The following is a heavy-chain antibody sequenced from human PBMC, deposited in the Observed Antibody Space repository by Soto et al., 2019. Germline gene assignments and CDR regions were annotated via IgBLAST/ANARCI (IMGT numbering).Heavy chain of an antibody. Sequence: PGKRLEWIGYIYYTGVTHYSPSLKSRVTVSLETSKNQFSLRLTSVTAADTAVYYCQRRSRRSSGCYYSAFWGHGTFVT. D-gene: IGHD6-19*01. J-gene: IGHJ4*01. CDR3: QRRSRRSSGCYYSAF. CDR2: IYYTGVT. V-gene: IGHV4-59*01.